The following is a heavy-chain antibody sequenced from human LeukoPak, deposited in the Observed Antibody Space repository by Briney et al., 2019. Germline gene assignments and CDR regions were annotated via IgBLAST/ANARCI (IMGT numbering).Heavy chain of an antibody. CDR1: GGSFRGYY. V-gene: IGHV4-34*01. D-gene: IGHD2-15*01. CDR2: INHSGST. CDR3: ARGEYEYCSGGSCYYSY. Sequence: KSSETLSVTSAVHGGSFRGYYWSWIRQPPGKGLEWIGEINHSGSTNYNPSLKSRVTISVDTSKNQFSLKLSSVTAADTAVYYCARGEYEYCSGGSCYYSYWGQGTLVTVSS. J-gene: IGHJ4*02.